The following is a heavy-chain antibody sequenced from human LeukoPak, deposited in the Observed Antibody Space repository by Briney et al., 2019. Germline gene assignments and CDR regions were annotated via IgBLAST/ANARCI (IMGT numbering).Heavy chain of an antibody. J-gene: IGHJ4*02. CDR1: GFTFSSYS. CDR3: AREAMTTVSPSAY. V-gene: IGHV3-21*01. Sequence: QAGGSLRLSCAASGFTFSSYSMNWVRQAPGKGLEWVSSISSSSSYIYYADSVKGRFTISRDNAKNSLYLHMNSLRAEDTAVYYCAREAMTTVSPSAYWGQGTLVTVSS. CDR2: ISSSSSYI. D-gene: IGHD4-17*01.